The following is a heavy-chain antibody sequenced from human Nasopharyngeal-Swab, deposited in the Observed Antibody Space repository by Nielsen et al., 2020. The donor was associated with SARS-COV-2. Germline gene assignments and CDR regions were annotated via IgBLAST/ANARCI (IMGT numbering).Heavy chain of an antibody. CDR1: GGSISSGGYY. J-gene: IGHJ5*02. Sequence: LRLSCTVSGGSISSGGYYWSWIRQHPGKGLEWIGYIYYSGSTYYNPSLKSRVTISVDTSKNQFSLKLSSVTAADTAVYYCARDSRGITMVRGVMNWFDPWGQGTLVTVSP. D-gene: IGHD3-10*01. CDR3: ARDSRGITMVRGVMNWFDP. CDR2: IYYSGST. V-gene: IGHV4-31*03.